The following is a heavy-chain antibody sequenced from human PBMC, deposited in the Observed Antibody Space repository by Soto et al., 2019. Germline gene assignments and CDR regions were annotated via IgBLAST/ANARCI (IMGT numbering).Heavy chain of an antibody. CDR3: ARDTTPSL. V-gene: IGHV4-59*01. Sequence: SETLSLTCTVSGASISSYYWSWIRQPPGKGLEWIGYVYYSGSTNYNPSLKSRVTISVDTSKDQFSLKLSSVTAADTAMYYCARDTTPSLWGQGTLVTVSS. D-gene: IGHD1-1*01. CDR2: VYYSGST. CDR1: GASISSYY. J-gene: IGHJ4*02.